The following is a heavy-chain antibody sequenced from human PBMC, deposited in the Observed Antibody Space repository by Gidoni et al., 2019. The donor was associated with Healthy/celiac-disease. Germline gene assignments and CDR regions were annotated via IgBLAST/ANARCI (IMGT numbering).Heavy chain of an antibody. D-gene: IGHD3-3*01. CDR3: AKDDFWSGPGDY. V-gene: IGHV3-30*18. J-gene: IGHJ4*02. CDR2: ITYDGSNK. CDR1: GFTFSSYG. Sequence: QVPLVESGGGVVQPGRSLRLSCAASGFTFSSYGMHWVRQAPGKGLEWVAVITYDGSNKYYADSVKGRFTISRDNSKNTLYLQMNSLRAEDTAVYYCAKDDFWSGPGDYWGQGTPVTVSS.